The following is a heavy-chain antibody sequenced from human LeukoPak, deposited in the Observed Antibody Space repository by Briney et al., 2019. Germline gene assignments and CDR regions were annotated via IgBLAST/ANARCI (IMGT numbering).Heavy chain of an antibody. CDR2: INTDGSST. CDR1: GFTFSSYC. Sequence: GGSLRLSCAASGFTFSSYCMHWVRHAPGKGLVWVSRINTDGSSTSYADSVKGRFTISRDNPKNTLYLQMNSLTAEDTAVYYCARVSSSSWWALDYWGQGTLVTVSS. CDR3: ARVSSSSWWALDY. D-gene: IGHD6-13*01. V-gene: IGHV3-74*01. J-gene: IGHJ4*02.